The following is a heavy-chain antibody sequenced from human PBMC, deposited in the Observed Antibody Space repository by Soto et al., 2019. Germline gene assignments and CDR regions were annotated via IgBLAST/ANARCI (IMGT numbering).Heavy chain of an antibody. CDR2: IYSSGST. CDR3: ARYPSYRPHFDY. J-gene: IGHJ4*02. D-gene: IGHD3-16*02. CDR1: GGSITNSY. Sequence: PSETLSLTCTVSGGSITNSYWSWIRQSPVRGLEWIGYIYSSGSTNYNPSLESRVTISVDTSKNQFSLKLRSLSAADTAVYYCARYPSYRPHFDYWGQGTLVTVSS. V-gene: IGHV4-59*08.